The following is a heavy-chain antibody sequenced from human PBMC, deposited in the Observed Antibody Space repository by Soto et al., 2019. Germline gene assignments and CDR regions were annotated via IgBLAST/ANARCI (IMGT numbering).Heavy chain of an antibody. CDR3: ARLRFSIQYYYYMDV. J-gene: IGHJ6*03. CDR2: INSSGRT. Sequence: SETLSLTCAVYGETFSGYHWSWIRQPPGKGLEWIGEINSSGRTNYNPSLKSRLTISVDTSKNQFSLKLSSVTAADTAVYYCARLRFSIQYYYYMDVWGKGTPVTVSS. V-gene: IGHV4-34*01. CDR1: GETFSGYH. D-gene: IGHD3-16*01.